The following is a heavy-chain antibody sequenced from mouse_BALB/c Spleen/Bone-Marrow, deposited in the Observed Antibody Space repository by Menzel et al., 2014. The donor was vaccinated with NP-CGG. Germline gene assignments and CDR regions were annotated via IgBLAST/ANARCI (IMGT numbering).Heavy chain of an antibody. V-gene: IGHV1S22*01. CDR2: IYPGSGTI. D-gene: IGHD1-1*01. J-gene: IGHJ4*01. Sequence: LQQSGSELVRPGASVKLSCKVSGYTSTSYWIHWVKQRPGQGLEWIGNIYPGSGTINYDEKFKNKATLTVDTSSSIAYMQLSSLTSEDSAVYYCRCYDYTMDYWGQGTSVTVSS. CDR1: GYTSTSYW. CDR3: RCYDYTMDY.